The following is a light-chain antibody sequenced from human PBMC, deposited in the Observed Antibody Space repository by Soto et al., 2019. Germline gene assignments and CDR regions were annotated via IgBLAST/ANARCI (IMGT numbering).Light chain of an antibody. CDR1: QSLLHSNGYNY. CDR2: LGS. Sequence: DIVMTQSPLSLPVTPGEPASISCRSSQSLLHSNGYNYLDWYLQKPGQSPQLLIYLGSNRASGVPDRFSGSGSGTDFTLKISRVEDEDVGVYYCMHALQTPGTFGQGTRLEIK. J-gene: IGKJ5*01. V-gene: IGKV2-28*01. CDR3: MHALQTPGT.